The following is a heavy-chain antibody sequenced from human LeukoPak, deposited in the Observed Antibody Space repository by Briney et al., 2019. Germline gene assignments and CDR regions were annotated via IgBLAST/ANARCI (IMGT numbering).Heavy chain of an antibody. CDR2: IWYDGSNK. CDR1: GFTFSSYG. J-gene: IGHJ4*02. CDR3: ARAGASYDILTGMDY. D-gene: IGHD3-9*01. V-gene: IGHV3-33*01. Sequence: PGGSLRLSCAASGFTFSSYGMHWVRQAPGKGLEWVAVIWYDGSNKYYADSVKGRFTISRDNSKNTLYLQMNSLRAEDTAVHYCARAGASYDILTGMDYWGQGTLVTVSS.